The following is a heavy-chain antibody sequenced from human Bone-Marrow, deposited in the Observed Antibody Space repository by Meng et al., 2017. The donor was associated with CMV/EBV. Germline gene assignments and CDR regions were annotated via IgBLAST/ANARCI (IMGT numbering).Heavy chain of an antibody. D-gene: IGHD6-13*01. V-gene: IGHV1-46*01. CDR3: ARDHYSSSWYSNWFDP. CDR1: GYTFTSYY. Sequence: ASVKVSCKASGYTFTSYYMHWVRQAPGQGLEWMGIINPSGGSTSYAQKFQGRVTMTRDTSTSTVYMELSSLRSEDTAVYYCARDHYSSSWYSNWFDPWGQGTRVTVSS. CDR2: INPSGGST. J-gene: IGHJ5*02.